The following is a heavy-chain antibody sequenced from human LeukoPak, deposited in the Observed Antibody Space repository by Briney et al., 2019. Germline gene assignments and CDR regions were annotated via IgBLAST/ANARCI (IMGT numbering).Heavy chain of an antibody. J-gene: IGHJ4*02. CDR3: AKHFCTGLDCSLFDS. V-gene: IGHV3-23*01. CDR1: GFTMSHYG. D-gene: IGHD3/OR15-3a*01. Sequence: GVSLRRSCAASGFTMSHYGVSWVRQAPGKGLEWISGIRSAVETTHYADSVKGRFIISRDNSKNALSLQLNSLRPEDTALYYCAKHFCTGLDCSLFDSWGQGTLVTVSS. CDR2: IRSAVETT.